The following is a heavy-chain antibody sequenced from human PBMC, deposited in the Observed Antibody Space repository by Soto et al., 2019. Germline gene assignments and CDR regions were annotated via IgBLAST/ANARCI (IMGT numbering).Heavy chain of an antibody. D-gene: IGHD6-13*01. J-gene: IGHJ6*02. CDR2: IDPSDSYT. Sequence: PWESLKISCKGSGYSFTSYWISWVRQMPGKGLEWMGRIDPSDSYTNYSPSFQGHVTISADKSISTAYLQWSSLKASDTAMYYWARRDSRSWPYDYGMDVWDQGTKVTVTS. CDR1: GYSFTSYW. CDR3: ARRDSRSWPYDYGMDV. V-gene: IGHV5-10-1*01.